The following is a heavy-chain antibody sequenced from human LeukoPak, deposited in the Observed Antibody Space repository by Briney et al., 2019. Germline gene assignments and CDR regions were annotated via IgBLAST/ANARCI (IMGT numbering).Heavy chain of an antibody. V-gene: IGHV1-2*06. CDR3: TRETGSYHGNDY. CDR1: GGTFSSYA. CDR2: INPNNGAT. J-gene: IGHJ4*02. Sequence: ASVKVSCKASGGTFSSYAISWVRQAPGQGLEWMGRINPNNGATNYAQKLQGRVTITGDTSISTAYMELSSLRSDDTAVYYCTRETGSYHGNDYWGQGTLVTASS. D-gene: IGHD1-26*01.